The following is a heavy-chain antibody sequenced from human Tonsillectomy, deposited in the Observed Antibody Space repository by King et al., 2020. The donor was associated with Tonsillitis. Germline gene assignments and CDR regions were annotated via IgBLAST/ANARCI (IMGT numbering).Heavy chain of an antibody. CDR3: AKGATGDPGYYYYGMDV. J-gene: IGHJ6*02. CDR1: GFTFDDYA. D-gene: IGHD7-27*01. CDR2: ISWNSGSI. V-gene: IGHV3-9*01. Sequence: VQLVESGGGLVQPGRSLRLSCAASGFTFDDYAMHWVRQAPGKGLEWVSGISWNSGSIGYADSVKGRFTTSRDNAKNSLYLQTNSLRAEDTSLYYCAKGATGDPGYYYYGMDVWGQGTTVTVSS.